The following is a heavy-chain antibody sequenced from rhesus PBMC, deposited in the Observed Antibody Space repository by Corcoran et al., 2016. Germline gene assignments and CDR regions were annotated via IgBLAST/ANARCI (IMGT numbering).Heavy chain of an antibody. V-gene: IGHV3S5*01. CDR2: ISNGGGIP. CDR1: GFTFSSSG. CDR3: AKDPRIAAAPEYFEC. Sequence: EVQLVEYGGGLVQPGGSLRLSCAASGFTFSSSGMSWVRQALGKWLEWVSYISNGGGIPCYADSVKGRFSISRDNSKNTLSLQMNSLGAEYTAVYYCAKDPRIAAAPEYFECWGQGALVTVSS. D-gene: IGHD6-31*01. J-gene: IGHJ1*01.